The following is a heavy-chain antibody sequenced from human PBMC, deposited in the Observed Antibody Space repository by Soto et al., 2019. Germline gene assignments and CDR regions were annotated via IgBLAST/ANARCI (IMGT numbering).Heavy chain of an antibody. CDR2: ISAYNGNT. Sequence: QVQLVQSGAEGKKPGASVKVSCKASGYTFTSYGISWVRQAPGQGLEWMGWISAYNGNTNYAQKLQGRVTMTTDTSTSTAYMELRSLRSDDTAVYYCARDGPDIVATIRSFYYYYGMDVWGQGTTVTVSS. CDR3: ARDGPDIVATIRSFYYYYGMDV. V-gene: IGHV1-18*01. CDR1: GYTFTSYG. D-gene: IGHD5-12*01. J-gene: IGHJ6*02.